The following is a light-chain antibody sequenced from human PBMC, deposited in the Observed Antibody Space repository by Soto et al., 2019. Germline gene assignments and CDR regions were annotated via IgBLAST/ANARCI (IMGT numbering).Light chain of an antibody. CDR3: QQYDSYPT. J-gene: IGKJ5*01. CDR1: QGIGHH. CDR2: GVS. V-gene: IGKV1-16*02. Sequence: DIQVSQSPSSLSSSVGDRVTITCRASQGIGHHLAWFQQEPGKAPKSLIYGVSGLHSGVPSKFRGSGSGTDFTLTIYSVQPEDFATYYCQQYDSYPTFGQGTRLEIK.